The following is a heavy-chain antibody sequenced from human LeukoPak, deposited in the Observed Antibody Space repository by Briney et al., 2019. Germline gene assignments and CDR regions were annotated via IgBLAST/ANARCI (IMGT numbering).Heavy chain of an antibody. CDR1: GFTFSSYE. Sequence: GGSLRLSCAASGFTFSSYEMNWVRQAPGKGLDWVSYISTSGSTIYYADSVKGRFTISRDNSKNTLYLQMNSLRAEDTAVYYCAKVNRNYYDSSGYSAGDYWGQGTLVTVSS. CDR3: AKVNRNYYDSSGYSAGDY. CDR2: ISTSGSTI. V-gene: IGHV3-48*03. D-gene: IGHD3-22*01. J-gene: IGHJ4*02.